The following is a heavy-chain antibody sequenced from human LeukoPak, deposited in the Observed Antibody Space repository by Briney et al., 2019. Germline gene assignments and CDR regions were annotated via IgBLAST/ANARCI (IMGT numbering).Heavy chain of an antibody. V-gene: IGHV4-39*02. CDR1: GGSISSSSYY. J-gene: IGHJ3*02. CDR2: IYYSGST. Sequence: SETLSLTCTVSGGSISSSSYYWGWIRQPPGKGLEWIGSIYYSGSTYYNPSLKSRVTISVDTSKNQFSLKLSSVTAADTAVYYCARDFAPRITIFGVVLDAFDIWGQGTMVTVSS. CDR3: ARDFAPRITIFGVVLDAFDI. D-gene: IGHD3-3*01.